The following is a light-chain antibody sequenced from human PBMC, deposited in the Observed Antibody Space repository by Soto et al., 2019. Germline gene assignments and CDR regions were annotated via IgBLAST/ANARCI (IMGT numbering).Light chain of an antibody. CDR2: GAS. CDR1: QSVTTR. V-gene: IGKV3-20*01. Sequence: IVLTQSPGTLSLSPGERVTLSCRASQSVTTRLAWYQHKPGQAPTLLMSGASNRASGVPVRFSGSGSGTDFTLTITRLEPEDFATYYCQQYSDFYSFGQGTKLEIK. CDR3: QQYSDFYS. J-gene: IGKJ2*03.